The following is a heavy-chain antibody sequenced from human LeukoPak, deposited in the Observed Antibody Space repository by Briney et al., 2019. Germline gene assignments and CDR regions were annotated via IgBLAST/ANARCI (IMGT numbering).Heavy chain of an antibody. CDR3: ARRPYSSSWYYYYMDV. D-gene: IGHD6-13*01. Sequence: ASVKVSCKASGYTFTSYYMHWVRQAPGQGLEWMGWISAYNGNTNYAQKLQGRVTMTTDTSTSTAYMELRSLRSDDTAVYYCARRPYSSSWYYYYMDVWGKGTTVTVSS. J-gene: IGHJ6*03. CDR1: GYTFTSYY. V-gene: IGHV1-18*04. CDR2: ISAYNGNT.